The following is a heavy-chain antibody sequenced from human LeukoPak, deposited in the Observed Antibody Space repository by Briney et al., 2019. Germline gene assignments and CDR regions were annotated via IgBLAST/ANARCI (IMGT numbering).Heavy chain of an antibody. D-gene: IGHD2-2*02. J-gene: IGHJ4*02. V-gene: IGHV3-30-3*01. CDR2: ISYDGSNK. CDR3: ATLGCSSTSCYNDY. CDR1: GFTFSSYA. Sequence: GGSLRLSCAASGFTFSSYAMHWVRQAPGKGLEWVAVISYDGSNKYYVDSVKGRFTISRDNSKNTLYLQMNSLRAEDTAVYYCATLGCSSTSCYNDYWGQGTLVTVSS.